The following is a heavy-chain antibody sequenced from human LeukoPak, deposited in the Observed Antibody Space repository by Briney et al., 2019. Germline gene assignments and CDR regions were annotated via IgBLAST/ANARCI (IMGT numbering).Heavy chain of an antibody. CDR1: GFTFSSYA. CDR2: IRDSGGST. J-gene: IGHJ4*02. V-gene: IGHV3-23*01. D-gene: IGHD6-19*01. CDR3: AKGPSSGYSSGWFDY. Sequence: SGGSLRLSCAASGFTFSSYAMSWVRQAPGKGLEWVSAIRDSGGSTYYADSVKGRFTISRDNSKNTLYLQMNSLRAEDTAIYYCAKGPSSGYSSGWFDYWGQGTLVTVSS.